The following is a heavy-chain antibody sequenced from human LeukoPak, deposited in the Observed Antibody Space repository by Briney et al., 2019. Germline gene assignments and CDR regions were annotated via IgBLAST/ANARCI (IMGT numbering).Heavy chain of an antibody. CDR1: GYSLTTYY. CDR3: ASVYLYGMDV. D-gene: IGHD2-8*01. J-gene: IGHJ6*02. CDR2: INPSGGGT. V-gene: IGHV1-46*01. Sequence: ASVKVSCTASGYSLTTYYMHWVRQAPGQGLEWMAIINPSGGGTKYAQKFQGRVTMTRDTPTNTVYMELRSLRTEDTAVYYCASVYLYGMDVWGQGTTVTVSS.